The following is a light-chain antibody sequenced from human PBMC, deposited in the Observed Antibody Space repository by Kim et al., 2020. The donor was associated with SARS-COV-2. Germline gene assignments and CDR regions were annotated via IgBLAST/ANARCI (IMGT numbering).Light chain of an antibody. CDR3: QAWDSSSVV. V-gene: IGLV3-1*01. Sequence: SYELTQPPSVSVSPGQTASITCSGDKLGDKYACWYQQKPGQSPVPVIYQDSKRPSGIPERFSGSNSGNTATLTISGTQAMDEADYYCQAWDSSSVVFGGGTQMNV. CDR2: QDS. CDR1: KLGDKY. J-gene: IGLJ2*01.